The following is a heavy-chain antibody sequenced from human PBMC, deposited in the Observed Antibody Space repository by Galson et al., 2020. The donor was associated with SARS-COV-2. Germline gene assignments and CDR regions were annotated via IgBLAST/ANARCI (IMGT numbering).Heavy chain of an antibody. CDR3: ARDKGSGFQMHWYFDL. J-gene: IGHJ2*01. D-gene: IGHD3-22*01. CDR1: GFTFSDHN. Sequence: GESLKISCAASGFTFSDHNMIWVRQAPGKGLEWVSSISGSGAYKYYADSMKGRFTISRDNAKNSVYLQLNSLRDEDTAVYYCARDKGSGFQMHWYFDLWGRGTLVSVSS. V-gene: IGHV3-21*01. CDR2: ISGSGAYK.